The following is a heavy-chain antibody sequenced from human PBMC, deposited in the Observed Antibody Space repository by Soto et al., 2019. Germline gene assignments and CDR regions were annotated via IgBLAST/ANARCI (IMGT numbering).Heavy chain of an antibody. D-gene: IGHD4-17*01. V-gene: IGHV3-23*01. CDR1: GFTLSNFA. J-gene: IGHJ4*02. Sequence: TGGSLRLSCAASGFTLSNFAMSWVRQAPGKGLEWVSAISGSDGSTYYADSVKGRFTISRDNAKNSLYLQMNSLRAEDTAVYYCAREGSLQSFAYWGQGTLVTVSS. CDR3: AREGSLQSFAY. CDR2: ISGSDGST.